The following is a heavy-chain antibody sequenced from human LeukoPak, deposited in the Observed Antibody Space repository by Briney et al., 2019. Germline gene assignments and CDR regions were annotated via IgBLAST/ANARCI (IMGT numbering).Heavy chain of an antibody. CDR3: ARRPSARPFHY. CDR2: IYHSGST. J-gene: IGHJ4*02. Sequence: PSETLSLTCAVSGYSISSGYYWGWIRQPPGKGLEWIGSIYHSGSTYYNPSLKSRVTISVDTSKKQFSLKLSSVTAADTAVYYCARRPSARPFHYWGQGTLVTVSS. V-gene: IGHV4-38-2*01. CDR1: GYSISSGYY. D-gene: IGHD6-6*01.